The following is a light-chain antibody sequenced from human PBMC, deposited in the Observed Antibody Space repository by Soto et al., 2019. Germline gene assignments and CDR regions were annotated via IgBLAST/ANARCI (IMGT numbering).Light chain of an antibody. J-gene: IGKJ3*01. CDR3: QQDYNYARR. CDR2: GVS. Sequence: EPVVIQNRPTLALSARERDIVACSARQSVSSSYLAWYQQKPGQAPRLLIYGVSSRATGIPDRFSGSGSGTDFTLTIRCLQPDGFATSNCQQDYNYARRFGPGTKVDIK. CDR1: QSVSSSY. V-gene: IGKV3D-7*01.